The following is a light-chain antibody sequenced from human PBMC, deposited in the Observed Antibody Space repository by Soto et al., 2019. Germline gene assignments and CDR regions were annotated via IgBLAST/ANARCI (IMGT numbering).Light chain of an antibody. CDR1: QSLVYSDGNTY. CDR3: MQGTHWRT. CDR2: KVS. J-gene: IGKJ3*01. V-gene: IGKV2-30*01. Sequence: DVVMTQSPLSLPVTLGQPASISCRSSQSLVYSDGNTYLNWFQQRPGQSPRRLIYKVSNRDAGVPERFSGSGSGTDFTLKISRVEAEDVGVYYCMQGTHWRTFGPGTKVDIK.